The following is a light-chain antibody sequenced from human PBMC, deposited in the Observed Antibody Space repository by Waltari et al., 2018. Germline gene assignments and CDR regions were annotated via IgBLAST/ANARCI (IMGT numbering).Light chain of an antibody. CDR1: SSHVGGYYY. CDR2: DVS. V-gene: IGLV2-11*01. J-gene: IGLJ3*02. Sequence: QSALTQPRSVSGSPGQSVTISCPGTSSHVGGYYYVPGFQQYPGKAPKLMIYDVSKRPSGVPDRFSGSKSGNTASLTISGLQDEDEADYHCCSYAGTYSRWVFGGGTRLTVL. CDR3: CSYAGTYSRWV.